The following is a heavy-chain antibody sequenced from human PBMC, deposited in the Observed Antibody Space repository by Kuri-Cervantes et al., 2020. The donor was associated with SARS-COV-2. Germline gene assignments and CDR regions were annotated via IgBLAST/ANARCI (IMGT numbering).Heavy chain of an antibody. CDR2: VSWNGSRT. D-gene: IGHD6-13*01. CDR3: VRHKAAAGIVAPD. J-gene: IGHJ4*02. CDR1: GFTFSNSD. Sequence: GESLKISCAASGFTFSNSDMNWVRQAPEKGLEWVSGVSWNGSRTHYADSVKGRFIISRDNSRNFLYQQMNSLRPEDMAVYYCVRHKAAAGIVAPDWGQGTLVTVSS. V-gene: IGHV3-19*01.